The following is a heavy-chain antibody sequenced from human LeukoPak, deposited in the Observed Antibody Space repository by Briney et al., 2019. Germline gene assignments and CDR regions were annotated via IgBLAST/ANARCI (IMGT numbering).Heavy chain of an antibody. CDR3: ARAIPPPSYYFDY. J-gene: IGHJ4*02. V-gene: IGHV4-59*01. CDR1: GGSISSYY. Sequence: SETLSLTCTVSGGSISSYYWSWIRQPPGKGLEWIGYIYYSGSTNYNPSLKSRVTISVDTSKNQFSLKLSSVTAADAAVYYCARAIPPPSYYFDYWGQGTLVTVSS. CDR2: IYYSGST.